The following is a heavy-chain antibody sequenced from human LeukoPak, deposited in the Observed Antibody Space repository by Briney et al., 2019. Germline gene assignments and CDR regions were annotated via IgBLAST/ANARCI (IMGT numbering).Heavy chain of an antibody. Sequence: TGGSLRLSCAASGFTFSSYWMSWVRQAPGKGLEWVANIKQDGSEKYYVDSVKGRFTISRDNAKNSLYLQMNSLRAEDTAVYYCARGSVVVVAVPFDYWGQGTLVTVSS. CDR2: IKQDGSEK. J-gene: IGHJ4*02. V-gene: IGHV3-7*01. D-gene: IGHD2-15*01. CDR1: GFTFSSYW. CDR3: ARGSVVVVAVPFDY.